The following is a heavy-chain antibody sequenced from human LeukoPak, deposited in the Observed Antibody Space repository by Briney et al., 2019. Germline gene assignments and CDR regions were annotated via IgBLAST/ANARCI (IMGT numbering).Heavy chain of an antibody. CDR1: GFTFSSYS. J-gene: IGHJ4*02. CDR3: ARGAGDILTGYSYYFDY. D-gene: IGHD3-9*01. CDR2: ISSSSSYI. Sequence: GGSLRLSCAASGFTFSSYSMNWVRQAPGKGLEWVSSISSSSSYIYYADSVKGRFTISRDNAKNSLYLRMNSLRAEDTAVYYCARGAGDILTGYSYYFDYWGQGTLVTVSS. V-gene: IGHV3-21*01.